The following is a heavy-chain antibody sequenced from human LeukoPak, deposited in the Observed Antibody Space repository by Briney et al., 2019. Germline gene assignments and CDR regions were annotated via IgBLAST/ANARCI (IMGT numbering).Heavy chain of an antibody. CDR2: INPNSGGT. CDR1: GYTFTGYY. J-gene: IGHJ4*02. Sequence: ASVKVSCKASGYTFTGYYMHWVRQAPGQGLEWMGWINPNSGGTNYAQKFQGRVTMTRDTSISTAYMELSRLRSDDTAVYYCARDSCSSTSCYSDIDYWGQGTLVTVSS. V-gene: IGHV1-2*02. D-gene: IGHD2-2*01. CDR3: ARDSCSSTSCYSDIDY.